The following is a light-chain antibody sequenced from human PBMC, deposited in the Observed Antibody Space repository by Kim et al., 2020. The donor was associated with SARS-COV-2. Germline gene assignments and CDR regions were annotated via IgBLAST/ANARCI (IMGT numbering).Light chain of an antibody. CDR1: GSNIGANA. CDR3: GVWDDTLKGYV. V-gene: IGLV1-44*01. CDR2: SSD. Sequence: GPSGTSSCSGSGSNIGANAINWYQQLPGTAPQLLIFSSDQRPSGVPDRFSGSNSGTSATLAISGLQSEDEGDYYCGVWDDTLKGYVFGTGTKVTVL. J-gene: IGLJ1*01.